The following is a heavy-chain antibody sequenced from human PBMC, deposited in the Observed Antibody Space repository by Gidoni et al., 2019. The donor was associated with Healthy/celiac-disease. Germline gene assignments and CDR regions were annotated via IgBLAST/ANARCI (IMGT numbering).Heavy chain of an antibody. CDR2: IYWNDDK. CDR1: GFSLSTSGVG. CDR3: ALENSRPGIAAAGQFDY. D-gene: IGHD6-13*01. Sequence: QITLKESGPTLVKPTQTLTLTCTFSGFSLSTSGVGVGWIRQPPGKALEWLALIYWNDDKRYSPSLKSRITITKDTSKNQVVLTMTNMDPVDIATYYCALENSRPGIAAAGQFDYWGQGTLVTVSS. V-gene: IGHV2-5*01. J-gene: IGHJ4*02.